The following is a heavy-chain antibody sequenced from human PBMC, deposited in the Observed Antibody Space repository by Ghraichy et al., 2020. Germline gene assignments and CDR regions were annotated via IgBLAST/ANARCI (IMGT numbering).Heavy chain of an antibody. CDR1: GFDVSINR. Sequence: GESLNISCVGSGFDVSINRMSWVRQAPGKGLEWVSAIYSGGTTAYADSVKGRFTFSRDNSKNTVYLQMNSLRVDDTAVYYCARDLWAFDIWGQGTLVTVSS. D-gene: IGHD2-21*01. CDR3: ARDLWAFDI. CDR2: IYSGGTT. J-gene: IGHJ3*02. V-gene: IGHV3-53*01.